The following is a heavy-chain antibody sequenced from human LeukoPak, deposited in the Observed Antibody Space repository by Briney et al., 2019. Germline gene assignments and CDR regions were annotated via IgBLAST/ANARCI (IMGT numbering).Heavy chain of an antibody. D-gene: IGHD3-16*01. CDR2: IIPIFGTA. J-gene: IGHJ4*02. CDR1: GYTFTSYY. Sequence: SVKVSCKASGYTFTSYYMHWVRQAPGQGLEWMGGIIPIFGTANYAQKSQGRVTITADESTSTAYMELSSLRSEDTAVYYCAIIPRLGNPLSYFDYWGQGTPVTVSS. V-gene: IGHV1-69*13. CDR3: AIIPRLGNPLSYFDY.